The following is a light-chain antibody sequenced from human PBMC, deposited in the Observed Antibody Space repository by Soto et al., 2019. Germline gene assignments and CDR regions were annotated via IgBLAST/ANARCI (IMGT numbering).Light chain of an antibody. CDR2: EDN. J-gene: IGLJ2*01. Sequence: NFMLPKPHSVSESPGKTVTISCTRSSGSIASNYVQWYQQRPGSATTPVIYEDNERPSGVPDRFSGSIDRSSNSASLTISGLKTDDEADYYCQSYHSGNVVFGGGTKLTVL. CDR1: SGSIASNY. V-gene: IGLV6-57*04. CDR3: QSYHSGNVV.